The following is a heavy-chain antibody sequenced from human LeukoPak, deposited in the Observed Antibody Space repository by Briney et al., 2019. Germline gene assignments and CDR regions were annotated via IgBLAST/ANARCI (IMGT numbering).Heavy chain of an antibody. CDR2: IYSGGNT. J-gene: IGHJ4*02. Sequence: GGSLRLSCTVSGFTVSSNSMSWVRQAPGKGLGWVSFIYSGGNTHYSDSVKGRFTISRDNSKNTLYLQMNSLRAEDTAVYYCARRAGEYSHPYDYWGQGTLVTVSS. CDR1: GFTVSSNS. D-gene: IGHD4-17*01. CDR3: ARRAGEYSHPYDY. V-gene: IGHV3-53*01.